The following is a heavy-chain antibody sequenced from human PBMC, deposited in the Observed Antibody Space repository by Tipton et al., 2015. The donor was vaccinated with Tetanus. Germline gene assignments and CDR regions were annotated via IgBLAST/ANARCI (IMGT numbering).Heavy chain of an antibody. V-gene: IGHV1-69*06. CDR3: ARAPGVGAGPGHHPHWFDP. Sequence: QLVQSGAEVKKPGSSVKVSCKASGGTFSSYAISWVRQAPGQGLEWMGGIIPIFGTANYAQKFQGRVTITADKSTSTAYMELSSLRSEDTAVYYCARAPGVGAGPGHHPHWFDPWGQGTLVTVSS. CDR2: IIPIFGTA. CDR1: GGTFSSYA. D-gene: IGHD1-26*01. J-gene: IGHJ5*02.